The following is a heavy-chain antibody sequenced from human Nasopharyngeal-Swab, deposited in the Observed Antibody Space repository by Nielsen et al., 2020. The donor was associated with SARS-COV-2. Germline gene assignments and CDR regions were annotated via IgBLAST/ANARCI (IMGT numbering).Heavy chain of an antibody. CDR1: GGSISSYY. V-gene: IGHV4-34*01. CDR2: INHSGST. J-gene: IGHJ6*03. CDR3: ARERLAVTTFPDYYYYYYMDV. Sequence: SETLSLTCTVSGGSISSYYWSWIRQPPGKGLEWIGEINHSGSTNYNPSLKSRVTISVDTSKNQFSLKLSSVTAADTAVYYCARERLAVTTFPDYYYYYYMDVWGKGTTVTVSS. D-gene: IGHD4-17*01.